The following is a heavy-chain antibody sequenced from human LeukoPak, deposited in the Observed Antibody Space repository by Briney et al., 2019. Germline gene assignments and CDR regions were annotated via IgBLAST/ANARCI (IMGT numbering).Heavy chain of an antibody. D-gene: IGHD3-22*01. J-gene: IGHJ4*02. V-gene: IGHV4-4*07. CDR2: IYTSGST. CDR3: ARDRYYYDSSGINYFDY. Sequence: SETLSLTCAVYGGSFSGYYWSWIRQPAGKGLEWIGRIYTSGSTNYNPSLKSRVTMSVGTSKNQFSLKLSSVTAADTAVYYCARDRYYYDSSGINYFDYWGQGTLVTVSS. CDR1: GGSFSGYY.